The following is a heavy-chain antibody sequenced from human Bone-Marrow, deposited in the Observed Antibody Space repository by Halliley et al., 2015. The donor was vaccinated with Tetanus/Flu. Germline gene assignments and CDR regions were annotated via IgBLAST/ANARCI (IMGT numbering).Heavy chain of an antibody. Sequence: TLSLTCTVSGDSLGSYYWSWIRQPPGKGLEWIGYIFYGGSTRYNPSLNSRVTISKDTSKNQFSLKVTSVTAADTAVYYCARGRVYGDFAYFDLWGRGSLVTVSS. V-gene: IGHV4-59*01. CDR2: IFYGGST. J-gene: IGHJ2*01. D-gene: IGHD4-17*01. CDR3: ARGRVYGDFAYFDL. CDR1: GDSLGSYY.